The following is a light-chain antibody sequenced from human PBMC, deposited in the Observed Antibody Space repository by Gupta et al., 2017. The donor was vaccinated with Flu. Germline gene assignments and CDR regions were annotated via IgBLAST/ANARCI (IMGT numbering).Light chain of an antibody. Sequence: QSVLTQPPSVSGAPGQRVTISCTGSSSNIGARYGVHWYQQLPGAVPKLLIYSTTNRPSGVPDRFSASKPGTSASLAIAGLQAEDEADYYCQSYDNSLSGWVFGGGTKLTVL. CDR3: QSYDNSLSGWV. J-gene: IGLJ3*02. CDR1: SSNIGARYG. V-gene: IGLV1-40*01. CDR2: STT.